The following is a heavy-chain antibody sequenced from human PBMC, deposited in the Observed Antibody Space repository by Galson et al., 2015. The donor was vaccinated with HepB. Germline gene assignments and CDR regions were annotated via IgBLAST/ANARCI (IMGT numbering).Heavy chain of an antibody. D-gene: IGHD1-26*01. CDR2: ISAGGGNT. V-gene: IGHV3-23*01. CDR3: AKMGSFGDHDLDT. Sequence: SLRLSCAASGFTFSTYAMSWVRQAPGKGLEWVSAISAGGGNTYYADSVKGRFTISRDNSRNTLYLQLNSLRAEDTAVYYCAKMGSFGDHDLDTWGQGTLVTVSS. CDR1: GFTFSTYA. J-gene: IGHJ5*02.